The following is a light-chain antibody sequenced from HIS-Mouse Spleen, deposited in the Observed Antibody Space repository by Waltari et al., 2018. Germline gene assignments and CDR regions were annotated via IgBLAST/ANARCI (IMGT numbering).Light chain of an antibody. Sequence: QSALTQPASVSGSPGQSITISCTGTSSDVGGYNYVSWYQQHPGKAPKLMIYDVSNRPPGVSNRLPGSKSGNTASLTISGLQAEDEADYYCSSYTSSSFNVVFGGGTKLTVL. CDR2: DVS. CDR1: SSDVGGYNY. CDR3: SSYTSSSFNVV. V-gene: IGLV2-14*03. J-gene: IGLJ2*01.